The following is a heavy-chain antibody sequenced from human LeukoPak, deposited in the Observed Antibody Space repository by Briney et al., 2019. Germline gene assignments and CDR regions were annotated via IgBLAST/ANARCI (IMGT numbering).Heavy chain of an antibody. V-gene: IGHV5-51*06. CDR3: ARGKAVAAHAAEYFEF. Sequence: GESLKISCKGSGYIFSHYWIGWVRQMPGKGLDWMGIIFPGDSDTRYSPSFQGQVTISADKSTTTAYLQWNNLKASDTAMYFCARGKAVAAHAAEYFEFWGPGTLVTVSS. J-gene: IGHJ1*01. CDR2: IFPGDSDT. D-gene: IGHD6-19*01. CDR1: GYIFSHYW.